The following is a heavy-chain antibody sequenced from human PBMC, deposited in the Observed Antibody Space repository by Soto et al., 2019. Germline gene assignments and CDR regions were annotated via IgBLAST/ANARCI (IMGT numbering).Heavy chain of an antibody. V-gene: IGHV3-23*01. D-gene: IGHD6-13*01. CDR1: GFTFNNFG. Sequence: GGSLRLSCVASGFTFNNFGMTWVRQAPGKGLEWVSGITSDGGTTYYADSVKGRLTISRDNSKNTLYAQVNSLRDEDTAVYYCARVAPEYSSTPRRFDFWGQGTLVTVSS. CDR3: ARVAPEYSSTPRRFDF. CDR2: ITSDGGTT. J-gene: IGHJ4*02.